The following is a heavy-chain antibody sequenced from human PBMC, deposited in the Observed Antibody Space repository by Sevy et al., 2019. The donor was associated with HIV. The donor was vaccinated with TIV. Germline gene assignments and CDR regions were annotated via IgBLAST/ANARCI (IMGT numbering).Heavy chain of an antibody. CDR3: VRGAAVAGHFYFDY. Sequence: SETLSLTCTVSGGSISSDDYYWSWIRQPPGKGLEWIGYIFFSQSTYYNPSLKSRVVISVDTSKNQFSLRLASVTAADTAVYYCVRGAAVAGHFYFDYWGQGTLVTVSS. J-gene: IGHJ4*02. D-gene: IGHD6-19*01. V-gene: IGHV4-30-4*01. CDR2: IFFSQST. CDR1: GGSISSDDYY.